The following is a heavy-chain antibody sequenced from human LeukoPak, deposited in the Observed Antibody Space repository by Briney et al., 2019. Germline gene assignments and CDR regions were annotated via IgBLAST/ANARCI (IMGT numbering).Heavy chain of an antibody. CDR3: ARYDYSNYVGYYDH. CDR2: INSDGINT. J-gene: IGHJ4*02. Sequence: TGGSLRLSCAASGFTFSNYWMHWVRQAPGKGLVWVSRINSDGINTSYADSVKGRFTISRDNAKNTLNLQMNSLRAEDTALYYCARYDYSNYVGYYDHWGQGTLVTVSS. D-gene: IGHD4-11*01. CDR1: GFTFSNYW. V-gene: IGHV3-74*01.